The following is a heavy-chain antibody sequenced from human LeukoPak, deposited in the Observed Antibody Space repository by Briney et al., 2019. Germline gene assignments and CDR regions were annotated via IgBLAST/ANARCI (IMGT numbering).Heavy chain of an antibody. J-gene: IGHJ4*02. CDR1: GGSIDSTNW. Sequence: SETLSLTCDVSGGSIDSTNWWNWVRQPPGKGLEWIGEIHHDGRINYNPSLKGRVTLSVDKSKNQFSLRLNSVTAADTAMYYCARSHDHLWGNYPDYWGQGTLVTVSS. D-gene: IGHD3-16*02. CDR2: IHHDGRI. CDR3: ARSHDHLWGNYPDY. V-gene: IGHV4/OR15-8*01.